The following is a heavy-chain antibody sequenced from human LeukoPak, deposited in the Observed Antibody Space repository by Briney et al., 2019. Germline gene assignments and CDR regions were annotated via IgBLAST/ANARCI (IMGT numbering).Heavy chain of an antibody. CDR3: ARFLLGRLFDY. CDR1: SASISSYY. V-gene: IGHV4-59*01. D-gene: IGHD1-26*01. Sequence: SETLSLTCTVSSASISSYYWSWIRQPPGKGLEWIGYIYYTGSAIYNPSLKSRVTISVDTSNYRFSLKLSSVTAADTAVYYRARFLLGRLFDYWGQGTLVTVSS. J-gene: IGHJ4*02. CDR2: IYYTGSA.